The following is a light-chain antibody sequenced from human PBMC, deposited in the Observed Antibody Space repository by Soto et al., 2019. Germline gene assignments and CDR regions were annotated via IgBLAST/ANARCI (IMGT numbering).Light chain of an antibody. CDR3: QQYGKLPRT. V-gene: IGKV3-20*01. CDR2: GAS. Sequence: EIVLTHSPGTLSLSPGERATLSCRASQSVSSSYLAWYQQKPGQAPRLLIFGASRRATGIPDRFSGSGSGTNFTLTISRLEPEDFAVYYCQQYGKLPRTFGQGTKVDI. CDR1: QSVSSSY. J-gene: IGKJ1*01.